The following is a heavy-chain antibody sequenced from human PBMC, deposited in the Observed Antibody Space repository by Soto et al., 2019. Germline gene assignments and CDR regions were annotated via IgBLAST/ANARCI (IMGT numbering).Heavy chain of an antibody. CDR3: ASASAIAVAGIGWFDP. J-gene: IGHJ5*02. V-gene: IGHV3-74*01. D-gene: IGHD6-19*01. CDR1: GFTFSSYW. CDR2: INSDGSST. Sequence: VQLVESGGGLVQPGGSLRLSCAASGFTFSSYWMHWVRQAPGKGLVWVSRINSDGSSTSYADSVKGRFTISRDNAKNTLYVQMNILRAEDTAVYYCASASAIAVAGIGWFDPWGQGTLVTVSS.